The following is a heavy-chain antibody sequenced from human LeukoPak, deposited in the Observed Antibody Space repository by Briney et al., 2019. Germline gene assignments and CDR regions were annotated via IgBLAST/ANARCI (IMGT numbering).Heavy chain of an antibody. CDR3: ATIDYDFWSGLRD. V-gene: IGHV3-11*01. Sequence: LSLTCAVYGGSFSGYYWSWIRQAPGKGLDWVSYISSSGSTIYYADSVKGRFTISRDNAKNSLYLQMNSLRAEDTAVYYCATIDYDFWSGLRDWGQGTLVTVSS. CDR2: ISSSGSTI. D-gene: IGHD3-3*01. J-gene: IGHJ4*02. CDR1: GGSFSGYY.